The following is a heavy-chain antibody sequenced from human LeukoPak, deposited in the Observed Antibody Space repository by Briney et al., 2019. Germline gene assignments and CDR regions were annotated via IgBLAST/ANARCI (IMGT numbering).Heavy chain of an antibody. CDR3: ARVRSSIAYCGGDCYALPLDY. J-gene: IGHJ4*02. CDR1: GGTFSSYA. V-gene: IGHV1-69*13. Sequence: GASVKVSCKASGGTFSSYAISWVRQAPGQGLEWMGGIIPIFGTANYAQKFQGRVTITADESTSTAYMELSSLRSEDTAVYYCARVRSSIAYCGGDCYALPLDYWGQGTLVTVSS. D-gene: IGHD2-21*02. CDR2: IIPIFGTA.